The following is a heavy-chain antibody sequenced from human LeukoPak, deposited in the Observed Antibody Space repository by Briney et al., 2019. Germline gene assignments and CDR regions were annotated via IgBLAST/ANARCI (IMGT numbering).Heavy chain of an antibody. CDR1: GYSFSTYW. CDR2: ICPDDSDT. D-gene: IGHD2-2*03. Sequence: GESLKISCKGSGYSFSTYWIGWVRQMPGKGLEWMGIICPDDSDTRYSPSFQGQVTISADKSINTAYLQWSSLKASDTAMYYCARQTDLDFVLVPAAVSFDYWGQGTLVTVSS. J-gene: IGHJ4*02. CDR3: ARQTDLDFVLVPAAVSFDY. V-gene: IGHV5-51*01.